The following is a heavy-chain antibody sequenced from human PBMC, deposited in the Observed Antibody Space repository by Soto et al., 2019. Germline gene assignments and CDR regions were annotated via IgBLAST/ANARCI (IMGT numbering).Heavy chain of an antibody. CDR2: IYPGDSDT. J-gene: IGHJ6*02. D-gene: IGHD6-13*01. V-gene: IGHV5-51*01. Sequence: GESLKISCKGSVYSFTRYWIGWVRQMPGKGLEWMGIIYPGDSDTRYSPSFQGQVTISADKSISTAYLQWSSLKASDTAMYYCARTSAAGKYYYGMDVWGQGTTVT. CDR1: VYSFTRYW. CDR3: ARTSAAGKYYYGMDV.